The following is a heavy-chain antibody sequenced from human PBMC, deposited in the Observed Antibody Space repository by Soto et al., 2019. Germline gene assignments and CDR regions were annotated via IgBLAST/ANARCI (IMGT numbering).Heavy chain of an antibody. V-gene: IGHV1-46*01. Sequence: QVHLEQSGAEVRKPGASVTVSCKASGLTFTNSYIHWVRQAPGQGLQWMGIINPSGAITTYAQEFQDRVTMTSDTSTSTFYMTLSSLRSEDTAIYYCANSAGGVPATGDTDSSPTITDWFDPWGQGTLVTVSS. D-gene: IGHD2-15*01. CDR1: GLTFTNSY. CDR3: ANSAGGVPATGDTDSSPTITDWFDP. J-gene: IGHJ5*02. CDR2: INPSGAIT.